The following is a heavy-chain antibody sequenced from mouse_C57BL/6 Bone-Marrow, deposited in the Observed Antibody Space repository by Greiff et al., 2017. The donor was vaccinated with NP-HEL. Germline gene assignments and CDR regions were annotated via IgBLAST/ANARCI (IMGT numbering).Heavy chain of an antibody. J-gene: IGHJ4*01. CDR2: ISSGGDYI. CDR3: TRGTDWDGYYAMDY. Sequence: EVKVVESGEGLVKPGGSLKLSCAASGFTFSSYAMSWVRQTPEKRLAWVAYISSGGDYIYYADTVKGRFTISRDNARNTLYLQMSSLKSEDTAMYYCTRGTDWDGYYAMDYWGQGTSVTVSS. V-gene: IGHV5-9-1*02. CDR1: GFTFSSYA. D-gene: IGHD4-1*01.